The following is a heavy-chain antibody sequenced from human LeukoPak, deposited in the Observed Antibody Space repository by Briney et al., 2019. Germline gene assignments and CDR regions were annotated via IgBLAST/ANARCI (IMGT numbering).Heavy chain of an antibody. CDR2: IRSKAYGGTT. Sequence: GGSLRLSCTASGFTLGDYAMSWVRQAPEKGLEWVGFIRSKAYGGTTEYAASVKGRFTISRDDSKSIAYLQMNSLKTEDTAVYYCTRDQFTASWFGAHMDWFDPWGQGTLVTVSS. J-gene: IGHJ5*02. D-gene: IGHD3-10*01. CDR3: TRDQFTASWFGAHMDWFDP. V-gene: IGHV3-49*04. CDR1: GFTLGDYA.